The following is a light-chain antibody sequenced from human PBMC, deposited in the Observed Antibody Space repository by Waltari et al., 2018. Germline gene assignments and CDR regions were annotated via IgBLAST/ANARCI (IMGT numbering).Light chain of an antibody. V-gene: IGLV2-14*03. CDR3: NSYASNSNGL. J-gene: IGLJ2*01. Sequence: PGQSITISCTGTSSDVGRYNYVSWYQQHPGKAPKLLFYDVSNRPSGVPSRFSGSKSGNTASLTISGIQAADEAHYYCNSYASNSNGLFGGGTKLTIL. CDR1: SSDVGRYNY. CDR2: DVS.